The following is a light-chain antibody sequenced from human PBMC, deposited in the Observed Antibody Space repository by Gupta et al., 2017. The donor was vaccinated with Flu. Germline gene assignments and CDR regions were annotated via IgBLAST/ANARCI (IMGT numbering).Light chain of an antibody. V-gene: IGLV2-14*03. CDR2: EVT. CDR3: SSYTSINTFYV. Sequence: HSALTRPPALFSSPEHSIIISCTGTSSDVGRSDSVSWYQQHPGKAPKLIIYEVTNRPSGVSSRFSGSKSGNTASLTISGLQAEDDADYYCSSYTSINTFYVFGTGTKVTVL. CDR1: SSDVGRSDS. J-gene: IGLJ1*01.